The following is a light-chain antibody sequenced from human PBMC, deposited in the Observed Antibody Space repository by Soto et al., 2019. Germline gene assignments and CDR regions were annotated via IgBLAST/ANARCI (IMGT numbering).Light chain of an antibody. J-gene: IGKJ4*01. CDR1: QGSNNY. V-gene: IGKV1-16*02. CDR2: TAS. Sequence: DIQMTQSPSSLSASVGVRVTITCRASQGSNNYLSWVQQKPGEAPTSLVYTASTLQSGVPSKLSGSGSGTHFTLSLSSLQPEDFAIYYCQQYISYPLTFGGGTKVEIK. CDR3: QQYISYPLT.